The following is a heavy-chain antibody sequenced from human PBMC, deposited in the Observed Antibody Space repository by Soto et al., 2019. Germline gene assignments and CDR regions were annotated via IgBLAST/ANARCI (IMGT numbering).Heavy chain of an antibody. D-gene: IGHD1-26*01. V-gene: IGHV1-18*01. CDR1: GYTFTSYG. CDR3: AAGVGATTYPPPPHY. J-gene: IGHJ4*02. Sequence: ASVKVSCKASGYTFTSYGISWVRQAPGQGLEWIGWISAYNGNTNYAQKLQERVTMTRDMSTSTAYMELSSLRSEDTAVYYCAAGVGATTYPPPPHYWGQGTLVTVSS. CDR2: ISAYNGNT.